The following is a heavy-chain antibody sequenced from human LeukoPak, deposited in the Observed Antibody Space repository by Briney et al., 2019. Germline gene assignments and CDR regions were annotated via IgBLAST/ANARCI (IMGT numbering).Heavy chain of an antibody. J-gene: IGHJ4*02. Sequence: SETLSLTCTVSGCSISSGDYYWSWIRQPPGKGLEWIGYIYYSGSTYNNPPLKSRVNISVDRSKNQFSLKLSSVTAADTAVYYCARGSYVCSSTNCYPAYFDSWGQGTLVTVSS. CDR2: IYYSGST. CDR1: GCSISSGDYY. CDR3: ARGSYVCSSTNCYPAYFDS. V-gene: IGHV4-30-4*01. D-gene: IGHD2-2*01.